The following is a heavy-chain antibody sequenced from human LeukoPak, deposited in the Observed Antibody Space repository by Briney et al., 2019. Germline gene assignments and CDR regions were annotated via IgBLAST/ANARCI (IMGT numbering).Heavy chain of an antibody. V-gene: IGHV4-39*01. J-gene: IGHJ6*03. D-gene: IGHD3-10*01. CDR1: GGSISSSHYY. Sequence: SETLSLTCTVSGGSISSSHYYCGWIRQPPGKGLEWIGTIHYSGTTYYNPSLESRVTISQDTSNNQISLTLKSVTAADTAVYYCARQISDYYYYYIDVWGKGTTVTVSS. CDR2: IHYSGTT. CDR3: ARQISDYYYYYIDV.